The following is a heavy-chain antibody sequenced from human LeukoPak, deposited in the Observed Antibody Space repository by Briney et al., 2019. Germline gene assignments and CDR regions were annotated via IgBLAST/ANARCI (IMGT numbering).Heavy chain of an antibody. CDR3: ARVRDLYRDY. CDR2: ISGGSTYT. CDR1: GFTFSSYT. J-gene: IGHJ4*02. V-gene: IGHV3-21*01. Sequence: GGSLRLSCAASGFTFSSYTMNWVRQAPGKGLEWVSSISGGSTYTFYADSVMGRFTISRDNAKNSMYLHMSSLRAEDTAVYYCARVRDLYRDYWGQGILVTVSS. D-gene: IGHD5-12*01.